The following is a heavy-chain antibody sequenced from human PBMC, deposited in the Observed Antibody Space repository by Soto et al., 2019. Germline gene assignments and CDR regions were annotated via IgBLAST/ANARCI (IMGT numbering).Heavy chain of an antibody. Sequence: ASVKVSCKASGYTFTSYAMHWVLQAPGQRLEWMGWINAGNGNTKYSQKFQGRVTITRDTSASTAYMELSSLRSEDTAVYCCARLRQLVHYFDYWGQGTLVTVSS. CDR3: ARLRQLVHYFDY. J-gene: IGHJ4*02. CDR1: GYTFTSYA. CDR2: INAGNGNT. V-gene: IGHV1-3*01. D-gene: IGHD6-6*01.